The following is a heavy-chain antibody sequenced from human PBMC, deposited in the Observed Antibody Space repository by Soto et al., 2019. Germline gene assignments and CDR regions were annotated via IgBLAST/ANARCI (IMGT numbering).Heavy chain of an antibody. CDR1: GFTFSNYE. D-gene: IGHD6-13*01. Sequence: PGGSLRLSCAASGFTFSNYEMIWVRQAPGKGLEWVSYISSSGSTIYYTDSVKGRFTISRDNAKNSLYLHMNSLRAEDTAVYYCARENSPAGMDFWGQGTMVTVSS. CDR3: ARENSPAGMDF. J-gene: IGHJ6*02. V-gene: IGHV3-48*03. CDR2: ISSSGSTI.